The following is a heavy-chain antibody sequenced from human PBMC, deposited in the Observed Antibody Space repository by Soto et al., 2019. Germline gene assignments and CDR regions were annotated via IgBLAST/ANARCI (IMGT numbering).Heavy chain of an antibody. Sequence: QVQLVESRGGVVQPGRSLRLSCAASGFTFSSYDMHWVRQAPGKGLEWVAVISYDGSNKYYADSVKGRFTISRDNSKNTLYLQMNSLRAEDTAVYYCAKYLAGPFDYWGQGTLVTVSS. CDR1: GFTFSSYD. CDR3: AKYLAGPFDY. J-gene: IGHJ4*02. D-gene: IGHD3-10*01. CDR2: ISYDGSNK. V-gene: IGHV3-30*18.